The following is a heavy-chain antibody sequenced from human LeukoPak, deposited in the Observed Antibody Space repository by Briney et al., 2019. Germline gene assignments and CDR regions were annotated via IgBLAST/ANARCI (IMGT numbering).Heavy chain of an antibody. CDR3: AKDGNYYGSGSYLYNWFDP. D-gene: IGHD3-10*01. CDR2: MSWNSGSI. CDR1: GFTFDDYA. Sequence: PGGSLRLSCAASGFTFDDYAMHWVRQAPGKGLGWVSGMSWNSGSIGYADSVKGRFTISRDNAKNSLYLQMNSLRAEDTALYYCAKDGNYYGSGSYLYNWFDPWGQGTLVTVSS. J-gene: IGHJ5*02. V-gene: IGHV3-9*01.